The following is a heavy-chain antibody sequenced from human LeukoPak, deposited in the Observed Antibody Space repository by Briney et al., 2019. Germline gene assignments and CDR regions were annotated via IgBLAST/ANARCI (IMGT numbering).Heavy chain of an antibody. CDR2: ISYDGSNK. D-gene: IGHD2-15*01. Sequence: GGSLRLSCAASGFTFSSYAMHWVRQAPGKGLEWVAVISYDGSNKYYADSVKGRFTISRDNSKNTLYLQMNSLRAEDTAVYYCARCLGRKDIVDAFDIWGQGTMVTVSS. CDR1: GFTFSSYA. J-gene: IGHJ3*02. CDR3: ARCLGRKDIVDAFDI. V-gene: IGHV3-30*01.